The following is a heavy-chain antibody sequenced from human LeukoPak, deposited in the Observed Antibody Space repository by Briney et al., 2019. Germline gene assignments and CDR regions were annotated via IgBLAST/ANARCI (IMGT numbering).Heavy chain of an antibody. CDR1: GYTFSIYA. J-gene: IGHJ4*02. CDR3: ASTKNTLRFLEWYKLDY. CDR2: INAGNGNT. D-gene: IGHD3-3*01. V-gene: IGHV1-3*01. Sequence: ASVKVSCKASGYTFSIYALHWVRQAPGQRLEWMGWINAGNGNTKYSQKFQGRVTITRDTSASTAYMELSSLRSEDTAVYYCASTKNTLRFLEWYKLDYWGQGTLVTVSS.